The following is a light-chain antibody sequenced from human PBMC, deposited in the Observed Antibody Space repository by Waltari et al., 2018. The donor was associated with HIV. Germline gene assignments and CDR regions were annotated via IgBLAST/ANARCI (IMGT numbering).Light chain of an antibody. CDR3: ETWENSLSAGV. CDR2: GND. J-gene: IGLJ3*02. Sequence: QSVLTQPPSVSAAPGQKVTLSCSGRTSNIGENYVSWSQQLPGTAPKLLNDGNDKRHSGSPDRFAGSKSGTSATLDSTGVQSGDGADYYCETWENSLSAGVFGGGTKLTVL. CDR1: TSNIGENY. V-gene: IGLV1-51*01.